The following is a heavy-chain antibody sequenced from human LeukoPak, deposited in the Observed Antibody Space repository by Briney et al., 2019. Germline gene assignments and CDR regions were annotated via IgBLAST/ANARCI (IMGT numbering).Heavy chain of an antibody. CDR2: INHSGST. J-gene: IGHJ4*02. V-gene: IGHV4-34*01. Sequence: PSETLSLTCAVYGGSFSGYYWSWIRQPPGKGLEWIGEINHSGSTNYNPSLKSRVTISVDTSKNQFSLSLSSVTAADTAVFYCVRVTLSGVSDYWGQGALVTVSS. D-gene: IGHD3-22*01. CDR3: VRVTLSGVSDY. CDR1: GGSFSGYY.